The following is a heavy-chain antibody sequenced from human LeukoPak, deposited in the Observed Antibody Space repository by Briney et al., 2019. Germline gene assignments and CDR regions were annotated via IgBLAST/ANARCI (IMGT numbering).Heavy chain of an antibody. CDR1: GFTFSSYA. Sequence: GGSLRLSCAASGFTFSSYAMHWVRQAPGKGLEWVAVISYDGSNKYYADSVEGRFTISRDNSKNTLYLQMNSLRAEDTAVYYCARDRTQQGLIDYWGQGTLVTVSS. J-gene: IGHJ4*02. CDR3: ARDRTQQGLIDY. D-gene: IGHD6-13*01. CDR2: ISYDGSNK. V-gene: IGHV3-30-3*01.